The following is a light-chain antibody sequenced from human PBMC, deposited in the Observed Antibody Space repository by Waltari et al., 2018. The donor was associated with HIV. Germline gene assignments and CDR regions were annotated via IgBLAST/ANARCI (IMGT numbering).Light chain of an antibody. Sequence: QSALTQTRSVSGSPGQSVTISCTGTSSDVGGYNYVSWYQQHPGKAPKLIIYDVTKRPSGVADRFTGSESGDTASLTMSGLQAEDEADYYCCSYAGSKTYVFGTGTKVTVL. CDR2: DVT. J-gene: IGLJ1*01. V-gene: IGLV2-11*01. CDR3: CSYAGSKTYV. CDR1: SSDVGGYNY.